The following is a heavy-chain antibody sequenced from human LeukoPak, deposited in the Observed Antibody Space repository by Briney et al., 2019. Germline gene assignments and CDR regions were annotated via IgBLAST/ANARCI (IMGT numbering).Heavy chain of an antibody. CDR2: IYTGDNT. CDR3: ARENYGSGSCPDY. V-gene: IGHV3-66*01. D-gene: IGHD3-10*01. CDR1: GFTVSSNY. Sequence: GGSLRLSCAASGFTVSSNYMSWVRQAPGKGLEWVSNIYTGDNTFYADSVKGRFTISRDNSKNTLYLQMNSLRAEDTAVYYCARENYGSGSCPDYWGQGTLVTVSS. J-gene: IGHJ4*02.